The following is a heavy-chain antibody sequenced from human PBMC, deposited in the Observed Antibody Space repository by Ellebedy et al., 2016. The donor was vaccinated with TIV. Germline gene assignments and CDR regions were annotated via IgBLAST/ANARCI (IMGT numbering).Heavy chain of an antibody. Sequence: GESLKISCKFSGDNFLAYWIAWVRQMPGKGLEWMGRIDPSDSYSNYSPSFQGHVSISADKSISTAYLQWSSLKASDSAMYYCARMEYSGFDNSGWYCDLWGRGTLVTVSS. CDR3: ARMEYSGFDNSGWYCDL. CDR2: IDPSDSYS. V-gene: IGHV5-10-1*01. CDR1: GDNFLAYW. J-gene: IGHJ2*01. D-gene: IGHD5-12*01.